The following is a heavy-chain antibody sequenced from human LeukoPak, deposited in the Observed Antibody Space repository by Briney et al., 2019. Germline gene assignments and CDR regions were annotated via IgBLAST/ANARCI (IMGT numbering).Heavy chain of an antibody. V-gene: IGHV4-30-2*01. CDR1: GGSVSSGSYY. Sequence: TLSLTCTVSGGSVSSGSYYWTRIRQPPGKGLEWIGYIYHSGSTYYNPSLKSRVTISVDRSKNQFSLKLSSVTAADTAVYYCARGDGYNFDYFDYWGQGTLVTVSS. D-gene: IGHD5-24*01. J-gene: IGHJ4*02. CDR3: ARGDGYNFDYFDY. CDR2: IYHSGST.